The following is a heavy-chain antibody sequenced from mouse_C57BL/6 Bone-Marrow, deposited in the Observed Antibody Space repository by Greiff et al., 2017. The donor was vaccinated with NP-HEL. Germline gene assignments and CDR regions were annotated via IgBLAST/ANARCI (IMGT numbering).Heavy chain of an antibody. Sequence: DVKLQESGPGLVKPSQSLSLTCSVTGYSITSGYYWNWIRQFPGNKLEWMGYISYDGSNNYNPSLKNRISITRDTSKNQFFLKLNSVTTEDTATYYCARTLPITTEWYFDVWGTGTTVTVSS. CDR2: ISYDGSN. V-gene: IGHV3-6*01. CDR1: GYSITSGYY. J-gene: IGHJ1*03. D-gene: IGHD1-1*01. CDR3: ARTLPITTEWYFDV.